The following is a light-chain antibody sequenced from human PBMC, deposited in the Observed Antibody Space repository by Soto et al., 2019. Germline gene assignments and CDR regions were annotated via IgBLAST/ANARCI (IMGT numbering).Light chain of an antibody. J-gene: IGKJ4*01. CDR3: QQYNDWPSLT. CDR1: QSVSSR. Sequence: EIVMTQSPVTLSVSPGERATLSCRASQSVSSRLAWYQQKPGQAPSLLIYCASTRATGVPARFSGSGSGTEVTLTINSLQSEHFAVYYCQQYNDWPSLTFGGGTKVEIK. CDR2: CAS. V-gene: IGKV3-15*01.